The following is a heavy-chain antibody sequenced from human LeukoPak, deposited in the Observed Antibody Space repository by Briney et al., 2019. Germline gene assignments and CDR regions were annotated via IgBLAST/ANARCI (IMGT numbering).Heavy chain of an antibody. D-gene: IGHD2-21*02. CDR3: ERSTGYGGDLGIDYYFDC. CDR1: GGTFSSYA. V-gene: IGHV1-69*05. Sequence: ASVKLSCKASGGTFSSYAISWVRQAPGQGLEWMGGIIPIFGKANYAQKFQGRITITTDESTTTAHMELSSLRSEAPADYYVERSTGYGGDLGIDYYFDCWGQGVLVTVSS. J-gene: IGHJ4*02. CDR2: IIPIFGKA.